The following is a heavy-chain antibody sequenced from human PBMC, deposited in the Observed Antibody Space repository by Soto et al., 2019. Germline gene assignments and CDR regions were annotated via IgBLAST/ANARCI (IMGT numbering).Heavy chain of an antibody. CDR2: ISGSGGDT. J-gene: IGHJ4*02. CDR3: AGPGYSSQDY. CDR1: GFTFSSFA. V-gene: IGHV3-23*01. Sequence: EVHLLESGGGLVQPGGSLRLSCAASGFTFSSFALSWVRQAPGKGLQWVSAISGSGGDTDYADSVKGRFTISRDNSKNTLFLQMNSLRAEDTAIYYCAGPGYSSQDYWGQGTLVTVS. D-gene: IGHD5-18*01.